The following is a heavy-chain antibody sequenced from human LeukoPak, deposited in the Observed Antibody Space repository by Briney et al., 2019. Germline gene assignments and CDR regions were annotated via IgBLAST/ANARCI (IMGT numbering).Heavy chain of an antibody. J-gene: IGHJ3*02. Sequence: PGGSLRLSCAASGFTFSTYAMTWVRQPPGKGLEWVSTIGGGPVYYADSVRGRFTISRDESKNTLFLQMSSLRVEDTAIYYCAKDSFSHNGIYDALDIWGQGTMVTVSS. CDR3: AKDSFSHNGIYDALDI. CDR1: GFTFSTYA. V-gene: IGHV3-23*01. CDR2: IGGGPV. D-gene: IGHD2-8*01.